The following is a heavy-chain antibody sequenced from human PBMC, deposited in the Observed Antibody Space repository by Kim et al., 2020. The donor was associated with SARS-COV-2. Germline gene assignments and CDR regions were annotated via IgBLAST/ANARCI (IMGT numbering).Heavy chain of an antibody. CDR1: GFTFSNYV. CDR2: ISGAGNFT. J-gene: IGHJ4*01. Sequence: GGSLRLSCAASGFTFSNYVMNWVRQGPGKGLEWVSSISGAGNFTYNAASVRGRFTISRDNSKNTLFLDLSSLGPDDTAVYYCATGSQSSGSGRWCFDYWG. CDR3: ATGSQSSGSGRWCFDY. V-gene: IGHV3-23*01. D-gene: IGHD3-10*01.